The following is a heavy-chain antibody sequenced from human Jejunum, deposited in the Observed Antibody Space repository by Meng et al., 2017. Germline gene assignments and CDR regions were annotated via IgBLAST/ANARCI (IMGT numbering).Heavy chain of an antibody. CDR1: GCTFSSYA. CDR3: ARESYYDSSGYSIIDY. V-gene: IGHV1-69*13. J-gene: IGHJ4*01. Sequence: SVKVSCKASGCTFSSYAISWVRQAPGQGLEWMGGIIPIFGTANYAQKFQGRVTITADESTSTAYMELSSLRSEDTAVYYCARESYYDSSGYSIIDYWGQGTLVTVSS. D-gene: IGHD3-22*01. CDR2: IIPIFGTA.